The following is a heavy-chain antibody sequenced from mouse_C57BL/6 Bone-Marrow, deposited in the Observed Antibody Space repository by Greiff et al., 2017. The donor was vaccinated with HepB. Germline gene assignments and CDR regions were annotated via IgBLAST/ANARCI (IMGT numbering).Heavy chain of an antibody. CDR1: GYTFTSYG. CDR3: AIRKGLRRFAY. Sequence: QVQLQQSGAELARPGASVKLSCKASGYTFTSYGISWVKQRTGQGLEWIGEIYPRSGNTYYNEKFKGKATLTADKSSSTAYMELRSLTSEDSAVYFCAIRKGLRRFAYWGQGTLVTVSA. D-gene: IGHD2-2*01. J-gene: IGHJ3*01. V-gene: IGHV1-81*01. CDR2: IYPRSGNT.